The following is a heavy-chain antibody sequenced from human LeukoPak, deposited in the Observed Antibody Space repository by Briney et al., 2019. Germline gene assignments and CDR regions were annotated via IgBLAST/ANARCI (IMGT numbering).Heavy chain of an antibody. J-gene: IGHJ3*02. CDR1: GGSISGFY. D-gene: IGHD1-1*01. CDR3: ARRLPPQNGNDAFDI. Sequence: SETLSLTCTVSGGSISGFYWSWIRQPPGKGLEWIGYISYSGSTNYNPSLKSRVTISVDTSKNQFSLKLSSVTAADTAVYYCARRLPPQNGNDAFDIWGQGTMVTVSS. V-gene: IGHV4-59*08. CDR2: ISYSGST.